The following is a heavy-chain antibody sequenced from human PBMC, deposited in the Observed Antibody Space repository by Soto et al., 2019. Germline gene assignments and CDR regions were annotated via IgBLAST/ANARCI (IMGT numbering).Heavy chain of an antibody. CDR1: GFTFSSCT. V-gene: IGHV3-21*06. Sequence: EVHLVESGGGLVKPGGSLRLSCAVSGFTFSSCTMNWVRQAPGKGLEWVSSISPSSGHIYYADSVKGRFTISRDNAKNSLLLQMNRLRGEDTAVYYCSGCSGGACHKNYGMDVWGQGPTVTVSS. CDR2: ISPSSGHI. D-gene: IGHD2-15*01. J-gene: IGHJ6*02. CDR3: SGCSGGACHKNYGMDV.